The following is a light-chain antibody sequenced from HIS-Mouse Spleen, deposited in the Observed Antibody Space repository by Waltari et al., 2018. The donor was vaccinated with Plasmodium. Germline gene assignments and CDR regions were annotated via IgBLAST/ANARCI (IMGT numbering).Light chain of an antibody. V-gene: IGLV3-10*01. J-gene: IGLJ3*02. CDR1: SFPNKY. CDR3: YSTDSSGNHRV. Sequence: SYELTQPPSVSVSPGQTARITCSEASFPNKYAYWYQQKSGQPPVLVIYEDSKRPSGIPERFSGSSSGTMATLTISGAQVEDEADYYCYSTDSSGNHRVFGGGTKLTVL. CDR2: EDS.